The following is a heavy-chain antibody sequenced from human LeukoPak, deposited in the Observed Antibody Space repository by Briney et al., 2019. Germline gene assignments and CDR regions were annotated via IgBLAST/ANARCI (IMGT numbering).Heavy chain of an antibody. CDR1: GFTFSRYW. V-gene: IGHV3-7*03. CDR2: IKQDGSET. J-gene: IGHJ4*02. D-gene: IGHD3-22*01. CDR3: ARDKGDYDTSGSLFVF. Sequence: GGSLRLSCAASGFTFSRYWMSWVRQAPRKGLEWVANIKQDGSETYYVDSVKGRFTISRDNAKNSLYLQMNSLRAEDTAVYYCARDKGDYDTSGSLFVFGGQGTLVTVSS.